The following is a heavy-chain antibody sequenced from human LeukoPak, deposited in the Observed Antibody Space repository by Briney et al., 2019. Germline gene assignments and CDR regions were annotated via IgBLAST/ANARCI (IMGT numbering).Heavy chain of an antibody. CDR3: ARERWLMVRGVIALNY. V-gene: IGHV1-46*01. J-gene: IGHJ4*02. D-gene: IGHD3-10*01. CDR2: INPSGGST. Sequence: GASVKVSCKASGYTFTSYYMHWVRQAPGQGLEWMGIINPSGGSTSYAQKFQGRVTMTRDTSTSTVYMELSSLRSEDTAVYYCARERWLMVRGVIALNYWGQGTLVTVSS. CDR1: GYTFTSYY.